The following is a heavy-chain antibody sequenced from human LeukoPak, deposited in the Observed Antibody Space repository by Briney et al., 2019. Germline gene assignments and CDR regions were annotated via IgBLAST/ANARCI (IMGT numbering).Heavy chain of an antibody. CDR1: GYSISSGYY. V-gene: IGHV4-38-2*02. CDR3: ARVAADMDTVMGPNDY. Sequence: PSETLSLTCTVSGYSISSGYYWGWIRQPPGKGLEWIGSIYHSGSTYYNPSLKSRVTISVDTSKNQFSLKLSSVTAADTAVYYCARVAADMDTVMGPNDYWGQGTLVTVSS. CDR2: IYHSGST. J-gene: IGHJ4*02. D-gene: IGHD5-18*01.